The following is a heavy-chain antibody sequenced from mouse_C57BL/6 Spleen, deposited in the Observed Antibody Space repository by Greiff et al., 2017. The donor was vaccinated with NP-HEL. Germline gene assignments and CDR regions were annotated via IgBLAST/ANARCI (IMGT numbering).Heavy chain of an antibody. D-gene: IGHD2-4*01. CDR2: ISSGSSTI. Sequence: EVKLMESGGGLVKPGGSLKLSCAASGFTFSDYGMHWVRQAPEKGLEWVAYISSGSSTIYYADTVKGRFTISRDNAKHTLFLQMTSLRSEDTAMYYCARRDYDVWFAYWGQGTLVTVSA. V-gene: IGHV5-17*01. J-gene: IGHJ3*01. CDR1: GFTFSDYG. CDR3: ARRDYDVWFAY.